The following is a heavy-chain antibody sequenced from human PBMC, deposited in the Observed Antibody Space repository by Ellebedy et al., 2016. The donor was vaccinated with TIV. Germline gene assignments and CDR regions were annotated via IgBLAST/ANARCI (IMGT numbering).Heavy chain of an antibody. Sequence: SCKASGYSFKSYAMNWVRQAPGKGLEWVSLIYSVGDTYYADSVKGRFTVSRDNSQNTLYLQMTSLRVDDTAVYYCATDPDGVYGDTSAYWGRGTLVTVSS. CDR1: GYSFKSYA. CDR2: IYSVGDT. J-gene: IGHJ4*02. V-gene: IGHV3-53*01. CDR3: ATDPDGVYGDTSAY. D-gene: IGHD4-17*01.